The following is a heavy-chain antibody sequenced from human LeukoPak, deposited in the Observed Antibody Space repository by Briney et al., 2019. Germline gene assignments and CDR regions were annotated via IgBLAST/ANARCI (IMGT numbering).Heavy chain of an antibody. V-gene: IGHV3-23*01. J-gene: IGHJ4*02. CDR2: LGSSGDTS. Sequence: PGGPLRFSGEASGFICNNYWMCCLRQAPGKGQEFVSALGSSGDTSFSADSVKGRFTISRDNSKNTLYLEMNSLRAEDTAIYYCAKYYYGSSGSRAFDYWGQGNLVTVSS. CDR1: GFICNNYW. CDR3: AKYYYGSSGSRAFDY. D-gene: IGHD3-22*01.